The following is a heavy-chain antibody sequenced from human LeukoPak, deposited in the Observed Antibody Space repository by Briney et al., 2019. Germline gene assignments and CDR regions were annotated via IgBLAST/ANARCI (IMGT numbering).Heavy chain of an antibody. CDR3: ASEDYSSSTWQSNLLDY. Sequence: PGGSLRLSCAASGFTFSNYAMSWVRQAPGKGLEWVSAISGSGGSSKYYADSVKGRFTIFRDNSKNTLYLQMNSLRAEDTAVYYCASEDYSSSTWQSNLLDYWGQGTLVTVSS. J-gene: IGHJ4*02. CDR1: GFTFSNYA. V-gene: IGHV3-23*01. CDR2: ISGSGGSSK. D-gene: IGHD6-13*01.